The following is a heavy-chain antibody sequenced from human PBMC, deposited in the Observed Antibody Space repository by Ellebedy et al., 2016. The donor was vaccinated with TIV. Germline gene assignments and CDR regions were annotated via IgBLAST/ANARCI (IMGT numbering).Heavy chain of an antibody. CDR3: ARDHLYPIFGVATRAQPH. D-gene: IGHD3-3*01. V-gene: IGHV3-7*03. J-gene: IGHJ4*02. CDR2: IKQDGSEK. CDR1: GFTFSSYW. Sequence: GGSLRLSXAASGFTFSSYWMSWVRQAPGKGLEWVANIKQDGSEKYYVDSVKGRFTIPRDNAKNSLYLQMNSLRAEDTAVYYCARDHLYPIFGVATRAQPHWGQGTLVTVSS.